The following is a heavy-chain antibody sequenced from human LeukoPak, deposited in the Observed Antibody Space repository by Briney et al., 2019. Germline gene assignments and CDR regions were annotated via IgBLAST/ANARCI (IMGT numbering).Heavy chain of an antibody. CDR1: GFTFSSYG. J-gene: IGHJ6*02. D-gene: IGHD3-10*01. V-gene: IGHV3-30*18. Sequence: PGRSLRLSCAASGFTFSSYGMHWVRQAPGKGLEWVAVISYDGSNKYYADSVKGRFTISRDNSKNTLYLQMNSLRAEDTAVYYCAKGGPHYYYYYGMDVWGQGTTVTVSS. CDR3: AKGGPHYYYYYGMDV. CDR2: ISYDGSNK.